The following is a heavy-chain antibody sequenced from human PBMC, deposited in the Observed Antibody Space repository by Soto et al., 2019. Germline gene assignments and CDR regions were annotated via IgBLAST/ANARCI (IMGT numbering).Heavy chain of an antibody. D-gene: IGHD2-15*01. Sequence: GGSLRLSCAASGFTFSYYSMHWVRQAPGKGLEWVAVVSYDGNIEYYADSVKGRFSISRDNSKNTLNLQMDNLRVEDTAVYFCSRQYCSDSTCYYYNGMDVWGQGTTVTV. CDR3: SRQYCSDSTCYYYNGMDV. CDR1: GFTFSYYS. CDR2: VSYDGNIE. V-gene: IGHV3-30-3*01. J-gene: IGHJ6*02.